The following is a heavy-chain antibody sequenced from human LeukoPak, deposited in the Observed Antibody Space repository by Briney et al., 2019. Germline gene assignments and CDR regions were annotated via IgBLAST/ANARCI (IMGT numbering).Heavy chain of an antibody. V-gene: IGHV1-2*02. J-gene: IGHJ4*02. CDR2: INPNSGGT. Sequence: ASVKVSCKASGYTFTGYYMHWVRQAPGQGLEWMGWINPNSGGTKYAQKFQGRVTMTRDTSISTAYMELSRLRSDDTAVYYCVRESSGTYFVYWGQGTLVIVSS. D-gene: IGHD3-10*01. CDR3: VRESSGTYFVY. CDR1: GYTFTGYY.